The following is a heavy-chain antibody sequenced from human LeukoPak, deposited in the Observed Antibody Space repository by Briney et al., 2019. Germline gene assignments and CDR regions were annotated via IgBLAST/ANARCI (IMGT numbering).Heavy chain of an antibody. CDR3: ARSSGYLFDP. D-gene: IGHD3-22*01. Sequence: PSETLPLTCTVSGGSISSSSYYWGWIRQPPGKGLEWIGSIYYSATTYYNPSLKSRVSTSVDTSKNQFSLKLSSVSAADTAVYYCARSSGYLFDPWGQGTLVTVSS. CDR2: IYYSATT. J-gene: IGHJ5*02. V-gene: IGHV4-39*01. CDR1: GGSISSSSYY.